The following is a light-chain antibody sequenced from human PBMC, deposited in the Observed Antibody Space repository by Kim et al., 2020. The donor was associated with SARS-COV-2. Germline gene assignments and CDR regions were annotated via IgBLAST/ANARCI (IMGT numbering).Light chain of an antibody. J-gene: IGKJ4*01. CDR3: QQYNTRFLT. Sequence: VSPGERLTRSCRASQSVRNNLAWFQQKPGQAPRLLIYAASTRATGIPARFGGSGSGTEFTLTISSLQSEDCAVYYCQQYNTRFLTFGGGTKVDIK. CDR2: AAS. V-gene: IGKV3-15*01. CDR1: QSVRNN.